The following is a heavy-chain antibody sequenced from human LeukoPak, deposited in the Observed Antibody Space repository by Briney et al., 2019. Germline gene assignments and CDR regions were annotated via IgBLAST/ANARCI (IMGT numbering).Heavy chain of an antibody. D-gene: IGHD5-12*01. CDR2: ISAYNGNT. CDR1: GYTFTGYY. J-gene: IGHJ4*02. V-gene: IGHV1-18*04. CDR3: ARAEPLVATIFDY. Sequence: ASVKVSCKASGYTFTGYYMHWVRQAPGQGLEWMGWISAYNGNTKYAQKFQGRLTMTTDTSTSTAYMEMRSLRSDDTAVYYCARAEPLVATIFDYWGQGTLVTVSS.